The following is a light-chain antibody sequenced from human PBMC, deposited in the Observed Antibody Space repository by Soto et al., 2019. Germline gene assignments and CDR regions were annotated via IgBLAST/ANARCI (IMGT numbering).Light chain of an antibody. Sequence: EIVMTQSPATLSVSPGERATLSCRASQSVSSNLAWYQQTPGQAPRLLIFDASTGATGIPARFSGSGSGTEFTLTISGLQSEDFAVYYCQQYDNWLGTFGQGTKVEVK. CDR2: DAS. V-gene: IGKV3D-15*01. J-gene: IGKJ1*01. CDR1: QSVSSN. CDR3: QQYDNWLGT.